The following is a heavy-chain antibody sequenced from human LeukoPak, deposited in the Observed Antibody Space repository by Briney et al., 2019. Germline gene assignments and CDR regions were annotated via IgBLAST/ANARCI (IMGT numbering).Heavy chain of an antibody. V-gene: IGHV1-8*01. Sequence: GASVKVSCKASGYTFTSYDINWVRQATGQGLEWMGWMNPNSGNTGYAQKFQGRVTMTRNTSISTAYMELSSLRSEDTAVYYCARGGLNHDYVWGSYPTGMDVWGQGTTVTVSS. D-gene: IGHD3-16*02. CDR1: GYTFTSYD. CDR2: MNPNSGNT. J-gene: IGHJ6*02. CDR3: ARGGLNHDYVWGSYPTGMDV.